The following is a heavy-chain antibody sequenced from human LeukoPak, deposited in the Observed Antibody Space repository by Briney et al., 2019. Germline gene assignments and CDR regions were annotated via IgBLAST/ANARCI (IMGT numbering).Heavy chain of an antibody. CDR2: IYHSGST. Sequence: SETLSLTCAVSGGSISSSNWWSWVRQPPGKGLEWIGEIYHSGSTNYNPSLKSRVTMSVDTSKNQFSLKLSSVTAADTAVYYCARGAGISGTYYYYWGQGTLVTVSS. V-gene: IGHV4-4*02. CDR1: GGSISSSNW. J-gene: IGHJ4*02. D-gene: IGHD1-26*01. CDR3: ARGAGISGTYYYY.